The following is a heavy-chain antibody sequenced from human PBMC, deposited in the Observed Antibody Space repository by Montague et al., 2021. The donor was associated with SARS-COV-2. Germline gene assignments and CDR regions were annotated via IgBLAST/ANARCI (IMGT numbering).Heavy chain of an antibody. Sequence: SETLSLTCAVYGGSFSGYYWSWIRQPPGKGLEWIGEINHSGSTNYNPSLKSRVTISVDTSKNQFSLKLSSVTAADTAVYYCTREGYQVLWSDYYYYGMDVWGQGTTVTASS. D-gene: IGHD2-2*01. J-gene: IGHJ6*02. CDR2: INHSGST. CDR1: GGSFSGYY. V-gene: IGHV4-34*01. CDR3: TREGYQVLWSDYYYYGMDV.